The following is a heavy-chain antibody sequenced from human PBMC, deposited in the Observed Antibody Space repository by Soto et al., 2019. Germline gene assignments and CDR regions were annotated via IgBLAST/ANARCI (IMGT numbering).Heavy chain of an antibody. D-gene: IGHD6-13*01. Sequence: QVQLVQSGAEVKKPGSSVKVSCKASGGTFSSYAISWVRQAPGQGLEWMGGIIPIFGTANYAQKFQGRVTITADKSTSTAYMELSSLRSEDMAVYYCARSSPGIAAAGSYYYGMDVWGQGTTVTVSS. V-gene: IGHV1-69*06. CDR3: ARSSPGIAAAGSYYYGMDV. J-gene: IGHJ6*02. CDR2: IIPIFGTA. CDR1: GGTFSSYA.